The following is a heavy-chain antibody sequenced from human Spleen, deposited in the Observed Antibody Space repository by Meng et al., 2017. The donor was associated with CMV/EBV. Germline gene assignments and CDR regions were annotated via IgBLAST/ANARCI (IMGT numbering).Heavy chain of an antibody. V-gene: IGHV3-11*04. CDR2: ISSSGSTI. D-gene: IGHD1-7*01. CDR1: GFTFSDYY. CDR3: ARGALAATGTTYYYYYGMDV. J-gene: IGHJ6*02. Sequence: GESLKISCAASGFTFSDYYMSWIRQAPGKGLEWVSYISSSGSTIYYADSVKGRFTISRDNAKNSLYLQMNSLRAEDTAVYYCARGALAATGTTYYYYYGMDVWGQGTTVTVSS.